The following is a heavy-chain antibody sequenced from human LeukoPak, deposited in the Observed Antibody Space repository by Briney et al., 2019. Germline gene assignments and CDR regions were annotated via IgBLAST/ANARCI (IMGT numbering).Heavy chain of an antibody. V-gene: IGHV1-18*01. CDR3: ARAPDDCDFWRGPFDY. CDR2: TSEYRGNT. J-gene: IGHJ4*02. D-gene: IGHD3-3*01. Sequence: ASVNVSCKSSGYTFTHYGISWVRQAPAQGLEWMGWTSEYRGNTNYAQNLQGRVTMTTDTSTSTAYMELRSLRSDDTAVYYCARAPDDCDFWRGPFDYWGRGTLVTVSS. CDR1: GYTFTHYG.